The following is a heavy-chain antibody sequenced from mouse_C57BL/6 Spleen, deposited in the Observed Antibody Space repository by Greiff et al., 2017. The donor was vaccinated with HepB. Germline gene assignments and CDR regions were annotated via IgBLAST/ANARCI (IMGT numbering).Heavy chain of an antibody. V-gene: IGHV1-15*01. CDR1: GYTFTDYE. CDR3: TRPLYYYGSSYWYFDV. Sequence: VQLQQSGAELVRPGASVTLSCKASGYTFTDYEMHWVKQTPVHGLEWIGAIDPETGGTAYNQKFKGKAILTADKSSSTAYMELRSLTSEDSAVYYCTRPLYYYGSSYWYFDVWGTGTTVTVAS. CDR2: IDPETGGT. D-gene: IGHD1-1*01. J-gene: IGHJ1*03.